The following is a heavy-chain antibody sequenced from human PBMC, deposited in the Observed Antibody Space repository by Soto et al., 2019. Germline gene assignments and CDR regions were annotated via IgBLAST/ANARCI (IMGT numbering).Heavy chain of an antibody. CDR1: GCSISGYY. D-gene: IGHD5-18*01. Sequence: SETMSLTCTVSGCSISGYYWSWIRQPPGKGLEWIGSIYYSGSTYYNPSLKSRVTISVDTSKNQFSLKLSSVTAADTAVYYCASGYSYGDFDYWGQGTLVTVSS. CDR2: IYYSGST. J-gene: IGHJ4*02. CDR3: ASGYSYGDFDY. V-gene: IGHV4-59*05.